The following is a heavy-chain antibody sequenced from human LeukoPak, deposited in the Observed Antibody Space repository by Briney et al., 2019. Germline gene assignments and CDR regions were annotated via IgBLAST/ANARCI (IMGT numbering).Heavy chain of an antibody. CDR2: LSYSGST. D-gene: IGHD6-19*01. CDR1: GGSISSSSYF. V-gene: IGHV4-39*07. J-gene: IGHJ4*02. Sequence: SETLSLTCTASGGSISSSSYFWGWVRQPPGKGLEWLGSLSYSGSTYYNPSLKSRVTISVDTSKNQFFLKLSSVTAADTAVYYCARAARIAVAGRAYFDYWAREPWSPSPQ. CDR3: ARAARIAVAGRAYFDY.